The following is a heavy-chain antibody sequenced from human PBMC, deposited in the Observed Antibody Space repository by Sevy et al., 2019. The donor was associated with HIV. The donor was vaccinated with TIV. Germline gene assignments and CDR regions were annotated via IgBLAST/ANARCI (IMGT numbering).Heavy chain of an antibody. J-gene: IGHJ5*02. D-gene: IGHD6-25*01. V-gene: IGHV4-31*03. CDR2: IYYSGST. CDR3: AGASTSEAALDP. CDR1: GGSISSGGYF. Sequence: SETLSLTCTVSGGSISSGGYFWSWIRQPPGKGLEWIGCIYYSGSTYYNPSLKSRVTISVDTSKNQFSLKLSSVTAAATAVYYGAGASTSEAALDPWGQGTLVTVSS.